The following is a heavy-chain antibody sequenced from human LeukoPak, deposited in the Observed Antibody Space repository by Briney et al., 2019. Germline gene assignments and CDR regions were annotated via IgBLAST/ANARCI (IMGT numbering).Heavy chain of an antibody. V-gene: IGHV1-58*01. CDR3: AGSGYYPTLYYYGMDV. D-gene: IGHD3-22*01. J-gene: IGHJ6*02. Sequence: ASVKVSCKASGFTFTSSAVQWVRQACGQRLEWIGWIVVGSGNTNYAQKFQERVTITRDMSTSTAYMELSSLRSEDTAVYYCAGSGYYPTLYYYGMDVWGQGTTVTVSS. CDR1: GFTFTSSA. CDR2: IVVGSGNT.